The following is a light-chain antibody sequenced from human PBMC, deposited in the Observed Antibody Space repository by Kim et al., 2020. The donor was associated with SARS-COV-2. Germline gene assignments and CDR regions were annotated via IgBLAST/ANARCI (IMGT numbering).Light chain of an antibody. CDR2: GAS. Sequence: SPGGRATLSCRASQSVSSNLAWYQQKPGQAPRLLIYGASTRATGIPARFSGSGSGTEFTLTISSLQSEDFAVYYCQQYNNWPPITFGQGTRLEIK. CDR3: QQYNNWPPIT. J-gene: IGKJ5*01. V-gene: IGKV3-15*01. CDR1: QSVSSN.